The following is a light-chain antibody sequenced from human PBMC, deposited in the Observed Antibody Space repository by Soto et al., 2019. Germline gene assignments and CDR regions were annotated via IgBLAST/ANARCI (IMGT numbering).Light chain of an antibody. V-gene: IGLV3-21*02. CDR3: QVWDSSTYQNVV. CDR2: DDS. Sequence: SYELTQPPSVSVAPGQTARITCGGNKIGTKSVHWYQQKPGQAPVLVVFDDSDRPSGIPERFSGSNSGNTATLTISRVEAGDEADYYCQVWDSSTYQNVVFGGGTKLTVL. J-gene: IGLJ2*01. CDR1: KIGTKS.